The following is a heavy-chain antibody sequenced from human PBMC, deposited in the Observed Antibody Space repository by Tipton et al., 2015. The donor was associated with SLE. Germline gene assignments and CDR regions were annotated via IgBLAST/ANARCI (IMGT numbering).Heavy chain of an antibody. CDR2: IYYSGHT. CDR1: GGSISNYY. V-gene: IGHV4-59*08. CDR3: ARQPVYYYYYMDV. J-gene: IGHJ6*03. Sequence: TLSLTCTVSGGSISNYYWSWIRQPPGKGLEWIGYIYYSGHTDYNPSLKSRVTLSVDTSKNQFSLKLSSVTAADTAVYYCARQPVYYYYYMDVWGKGTTVTVSS.